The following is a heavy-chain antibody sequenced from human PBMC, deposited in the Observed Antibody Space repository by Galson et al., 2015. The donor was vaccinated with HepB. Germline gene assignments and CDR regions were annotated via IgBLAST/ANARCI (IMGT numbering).Heavy chain of an antibody. CDR1: GFTFSSYW. V-gene: IGHV3-7*03. J-gene: IGHJ4*02. CDR2: IKQDGSEK. D-gene: IGHD6-13*01. Sequence: SLRLSCAASGFTFSSYWMSWVRQAPGKGLEWVANIKQDGSEKYYVDSVKGRFTISRDNAKNSLYLQMNSLRAEDTAVYYCARRGGIAAAGTLYFDYWGQGTLVTVSS. CDR3: ARRGGIAAAGTLYFDY.